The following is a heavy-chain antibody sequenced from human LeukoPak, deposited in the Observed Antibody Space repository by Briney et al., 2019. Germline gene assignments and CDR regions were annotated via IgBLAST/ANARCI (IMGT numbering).Heavy chain of an antibody. CDR2: IYYSGST. J-gene: IGHJ4*02. CDR3: ARASAHGYGFGY. V-gene: IGHV4-61*01. Sequence: SETLSLTCTVSGGSISSSSYYWSWIRQPPGKGLEWIGYIYYSGSTNYNPSLKSRVTISVDTSKNQFSLKLSSVTAADTAVYYCARASAHGYGFGYWGQGTLVTVSS. D-gene: IGHD5-18*01. CDR1: GGSISSSSYY.